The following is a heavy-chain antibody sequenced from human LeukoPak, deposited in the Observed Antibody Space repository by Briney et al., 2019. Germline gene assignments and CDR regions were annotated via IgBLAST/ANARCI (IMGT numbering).Heavy chain of an antibody. CDR2: ISSSSSYI. V-gene: IGHV3-21*01. CDR3: ARDRYSYGKYYFDY. D-gene: IGHD5-18*01. J-gene: IGHJ4*02. CDR1: GFTFSSYS. Sequence: GGSLRLSXAASGFTFSSYSMNWVRQAPGKGLEWVSSISSSSSYIYYADSVKGRFTISRDNAKNSLYLQMNSLRAEDTAVYYCARDRYSYGKYYFDYWGQGTLVTVSS.